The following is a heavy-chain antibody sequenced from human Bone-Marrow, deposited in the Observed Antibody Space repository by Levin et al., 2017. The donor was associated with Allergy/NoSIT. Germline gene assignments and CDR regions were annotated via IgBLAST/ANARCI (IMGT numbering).Heavy chain of an antibody. CDR1: GFTFSSYW. J-gene: IGHJ1*01. V-gene: IGHV3-7*03. Sequence: AGGSLRLSCAASGFTFSSYWMSWVRQAPGKGLEWVANIKEDGGGKYYVDSVKGRFTISRDNAKNSLYLQMNSLKVEDTAVYYCARYQRRTVAGEDWGQGSLVTVSS. CDR2: IKEDGGGK. D-gene: IGHD6-19*01. CDR3: ARYQRRTVAGED.